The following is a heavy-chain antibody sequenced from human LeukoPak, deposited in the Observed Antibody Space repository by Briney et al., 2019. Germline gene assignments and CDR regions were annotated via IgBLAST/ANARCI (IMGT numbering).Heavy chain of an antibody. CDR1: GVSLASNN. D-gene: IGHD1-14*01. J-gene: IGHJ2*01. V-gene: IGHV3-48*04. Sequence: GVSLRLSWAASGVSLASNNMHWLRQAPGGGLEWLSYISAGSGTVFSADSVKGRFSISRDNARESLFLQMNSLRVDDTAVYYCTKDLGLRRMIWGRGTLVIVSS. CDR3: TKDLGLRRMI. CDR2: ISAGSGTV.